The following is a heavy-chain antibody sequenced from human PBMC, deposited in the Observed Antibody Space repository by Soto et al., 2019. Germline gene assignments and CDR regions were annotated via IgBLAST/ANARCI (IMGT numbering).Heavy chain of an antibody. CDR3: TRASVGGLVGYFYGMEF. D-gene: IGHD6-19*01. CDR1: GFTFSSYG. CDR2: IWYDGSNK. V-gene: IGHV3-33*01. J-gene: IGHJ6*02. Sequence: GGSLRLSCAASGFTFSSYGMHWVRQAPGKGLERVAVIWYDGSNKYYADSVKGRFTISRDNSKNTLYLQMNSLRAEDTAVYYCTRASVGGLVGYFYGMEFWGQGPTVTVSS.